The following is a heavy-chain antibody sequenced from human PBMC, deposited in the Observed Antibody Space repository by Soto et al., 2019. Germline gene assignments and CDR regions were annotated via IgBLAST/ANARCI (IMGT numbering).Heavy chain of an antibody. CDR2: INHSGST. CDR1: GGSFSGYY. Sequence: SGTLSLTCDVYGGSFSGYYWSWIRQPPGKGLEWIGEINHSGSTNYNPSLKSRVTISVDTSKNQFSLKLSSVTAADTAVYYCARVYAAYGSGSYYNQNWFDPWGQGTLVTVSS. D-gene: IGHD3-10*01. V-gene: IGHV4-34*01. J-gene: IGHJ5*02. CDR3: ARVYAAYGSGSYYNQNWFDP.